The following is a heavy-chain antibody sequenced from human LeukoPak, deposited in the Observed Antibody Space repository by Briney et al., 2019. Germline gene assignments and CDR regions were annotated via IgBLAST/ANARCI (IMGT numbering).Heavy chain of an antibody. CDR2: IYSDGRT. D-gene: IGHD5-12*01. CDR1: GFTVSRNY. J-gene: IGHJ4*02. CDR3: ARDSGYDLRPTLDY. Sequence: PGGSLRLSCAASGFTVSRNYMSWVRQAPGKGLEWVSVIYSDGRTYYEDSVKGRFTISRDNSKNTLHLQMNSLRAEDTAVYYCARDSGYDLRPTLDYWGQGTLVTAST. V-gene: IGHV3-53*01.